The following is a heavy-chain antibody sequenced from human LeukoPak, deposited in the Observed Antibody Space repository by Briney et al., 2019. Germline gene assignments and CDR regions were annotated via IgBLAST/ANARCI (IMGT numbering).Heavy chain of an antibody. D-gene: IGHD3-16*01. CDR2: ISPDGSGK. V-gene: IGHV3-7*01. CDR3: ATLDGGAIFDY. J-gene: IGHJ4*02. Sequence: GGSLRLSCAASGLTFSRSWMSWVRQAPGKGLEWVAYISPDGSGKYYVDSVKGRFTISRDNAKNSLYLQMNSLRAEDTAVFYCATLDGGAIFDYWGQGTLVTVSS. CDR1: GLTFSRSW.